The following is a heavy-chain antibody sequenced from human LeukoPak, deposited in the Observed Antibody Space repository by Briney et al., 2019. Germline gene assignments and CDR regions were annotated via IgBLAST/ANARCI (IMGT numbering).Heavy chain of an antibody. CDR3: AKERDTAMVTIDY. CDR1: GFTFSSYG. Sequence: PGGSLRLSCAASGFTFSSYGMHWVRQAPGKGLEWVAFIRYDGSNKYYADSVKGRFTISRDNSKNTLHLQMNSLRAEDTAVYYCAKERDTAMVTIDYWGQGTLVTVSS. D-gene: IGHD5-18*01. J-gene: IGHJ4*02. CDR2: IRYDGSNK. V-gene: IGHV3-30*02.